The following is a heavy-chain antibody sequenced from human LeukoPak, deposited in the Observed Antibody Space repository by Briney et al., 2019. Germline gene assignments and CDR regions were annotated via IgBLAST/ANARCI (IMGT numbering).Heavy chain of an antibody. J-gene: IGHJ6*03. Sequence: PGGSLRLSCAASGFRFSDFYMSWTRQAPGKGLEWVSYIGNGGTTLSYADSVKGRFTISWDNAKNSLSLQMNSLRVEDTAVYYCARRRDYMDVWGKGTTVTVSS. CDR1: GFRFSDFY. V-gene: IGHV3-11*01. CDR2: IGNGGTTL. CDR3: ARRRDYMDV.